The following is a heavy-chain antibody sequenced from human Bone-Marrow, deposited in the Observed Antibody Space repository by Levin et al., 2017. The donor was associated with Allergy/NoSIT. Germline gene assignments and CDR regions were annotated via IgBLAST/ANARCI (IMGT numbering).Heavy chain of an antibody. D-gene: IGHD1-26*01. V-gene: IGHV4-4*02. CDR3: ARESGGASGFDP. Sequence: SETLSLTCAVSGDSLSNGYWWSWVRQPPGKGLEWIGEIHHSGITNYQPSLKSRVTMSVDKSKNQFSLELSSVTAADTAVYYCARESGGASGFDPWGQGTLVTVSS. CDR1: GDSLSNGYW. CDR2: IHHSGIT. J-gene: IGHJ5*02.